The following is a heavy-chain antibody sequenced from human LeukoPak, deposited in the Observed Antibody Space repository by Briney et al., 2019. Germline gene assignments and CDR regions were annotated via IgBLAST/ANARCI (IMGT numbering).Heavy chain of an antibody. CDR2: INHSGST. V-gene: IGHV4-34*03. CDR1: GGSFSDYY. CDR3: STRDQSRTDVVPPDY. Sequence: SETLSLTCAVYGGSFSDYYWSWIRQPPGKGLEWIGEINHSGSTNYNPSLKSRVTISVDTSKNQFSLKLNSVTAADTAIYYCSTRDQSRTDVVPPDYWGQGTLVTVSS. J-gene: IGHJ4*02. D-gene: IGHD5/OR15-5a*01.